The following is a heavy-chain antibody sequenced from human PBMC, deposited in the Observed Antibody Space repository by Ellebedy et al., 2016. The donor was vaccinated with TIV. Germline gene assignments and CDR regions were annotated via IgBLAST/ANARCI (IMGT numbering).Heavy chain of an antibody. J-gene: IGHJ5*02. CDR1: GFTSEFNFSHSL. CDR2: ISYAGDIT. D-gene: IGHD6-6*01. CDR3: ARVKQLAARTNWFDT. V-gene: IGHV3-30-3*01. Sequence: GESLKISXAASGFTSEFNFSHSLMFWVRQPPGKGLEWVALISYAGDITYYADSVKGRFTISRDNSRNSLYLQMNSLRAEDTAVYYCARVKQLAARTNWFDTWGQGTLVTVSS.